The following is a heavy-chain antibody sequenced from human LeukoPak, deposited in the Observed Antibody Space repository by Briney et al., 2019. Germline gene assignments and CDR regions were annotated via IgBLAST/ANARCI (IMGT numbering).Heavy chain of an antibody. D-gene: IGHD3-9*01. CDR1: GGSISSGDYY. J-gene: IGHJ4*02. Sequence: SETLSLTCTVSGGSISSGDYYWSWIRQPPGKGLEWIGYIYYSGSTYYNPSLKSRVTISVDTSKNQFPLKLSSVTAADTAVYYCASSSVLRYFDWVNYFDYWGQGTLVTVSS. CDR2: IYYSGST. CDR3: ASSSVLRYFDWVNYFDY. V-gene: IGHV4-30-4*01.